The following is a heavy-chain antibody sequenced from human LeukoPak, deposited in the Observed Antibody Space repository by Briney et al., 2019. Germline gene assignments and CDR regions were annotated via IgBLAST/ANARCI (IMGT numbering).Heavy chain of an antibody. V-gene: IGHV1-69*05. J-gene: IGHJ1*01. Sequence: ASVKVSCKASGGTFSSYAISWVRQAPGQGLEWMGGMIPIFGTANYAQKFQGRVTITTDESTSTAYMELSSLRSEDTAVYYCARGHSGSYSEYFQHWGQGTLVTVSS. CDR3: ARGHSGSYSEYFQH. CDR1: GGTFSSYA. D-gene: IGHD1-26*01. CDR2: MIPIFGTA.